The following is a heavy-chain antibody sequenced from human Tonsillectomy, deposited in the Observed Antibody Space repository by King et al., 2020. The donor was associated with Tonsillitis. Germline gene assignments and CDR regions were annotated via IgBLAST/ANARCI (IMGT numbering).Heavy chain of an antibody. J-gene: IGHJ6*02. CDR1: GFTFSDYY. Sequence: VQRVESGGGLVKPGGSLRLSCAASGFTFSDYYMSWIRQAPGKGLEWVSYISSSGSTIYYAVSVRGRFPISRDNAKNSLYLQMNSLRAEDTGVYYCRRGQSLQWGGLDMDVWGQGSTVTVSS. V-gene: IGHV3-11*01. CDR3: RRGQSLQWGGLDMDV. D-gene: IGHD3-10*01. CDR2: ISSSGSTI.